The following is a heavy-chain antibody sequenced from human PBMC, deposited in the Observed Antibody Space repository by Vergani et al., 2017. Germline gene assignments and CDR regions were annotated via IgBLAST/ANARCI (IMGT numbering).Heavy chain of an antibody. Sequence: QEQLVQSGSELKKPGASVKVSCKASGYSFNNYAIHWVRQAPGQGLEWMGWINPTTGNPTYARAFTGRFVFSLDTSISTAYLQIGSLKAEDTAVYYCARNYDIPDYWGQGTLVTVSS. D-gene: IGHD3-9*01. CDR2: INPTTGNP. CDR3: ARNYDIPDY. V-gene: IGHV7-4-1*01. J-gene: IGHJ4*02. CDR1: GYSFNNYA.